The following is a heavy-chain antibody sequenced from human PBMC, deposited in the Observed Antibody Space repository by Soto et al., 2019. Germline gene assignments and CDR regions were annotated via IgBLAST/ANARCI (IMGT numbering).Heavy chain of an antibody. CDR1: GDSISNNY. CDR2: ISYSGFT. D-gene: IGHD1-26*01. V-gene: IGHV4-59*01. CDR3: ARAVGTVGATTPDY. Sequence: SETLSLTCTVSGDSISNNYWSWIRQSPGKGLEWIGYISYSGFTNYNPSLKSRVTLSLDASKNQFSLKLTSVTAADTAMYYCARAVGTVGATTPDYWGQGTLVTVS. J-gene: IGHJ4*02.